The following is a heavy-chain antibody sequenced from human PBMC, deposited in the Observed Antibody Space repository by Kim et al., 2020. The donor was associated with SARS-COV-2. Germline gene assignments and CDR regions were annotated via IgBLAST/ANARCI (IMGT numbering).Heavy chain of an antibody. CDR2: ISWNSGSI. CDR3: AKSRGEQWLPYYYYGMDV. CDR1: GFTFDDYA. J-gene: IGHJ6*02. V-gene: IGHV3-9*01. D-gene: IGHD6-19*01. Sequence: GGSLRLSCAASGFTFDDYAMHWVRQAPGKGLEWVSGISWNSGSIGYADSVKGRFTISRDNAKNSLYLQMNSLRAEDTALYYCAKSRGEQWLPYYYYGMDVWGQGTTVTVSS.